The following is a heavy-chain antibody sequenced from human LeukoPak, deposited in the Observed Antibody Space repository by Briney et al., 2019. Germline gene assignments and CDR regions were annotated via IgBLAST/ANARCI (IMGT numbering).Heavy chain of an antibody. Sequence: SETLSLTCTVSGGSISSSSYYWGWIRQPPGKGLEWIGSIYYSGSTYYNPSLKSRVTISVDTSKNQFSLKLSAVTAADTAVYYCARQKGAVAPSGLDYWGQGTLVTVSS. CDR3: ARQKGAVAPSGLDY. CDR1: GGSISSSSYY. D-gene: IGHD6-19*01. CDR2: IYYSGST. J-gene: IGHJ4*02. V-gene: IGHV4-39*01.